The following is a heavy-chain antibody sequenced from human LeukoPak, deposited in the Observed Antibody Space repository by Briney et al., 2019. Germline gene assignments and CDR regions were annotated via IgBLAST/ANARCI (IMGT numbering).Heavy chain of an antibody. J-gene: IGHJ2*01. CDR2: IYYSGST. CDR3: ARRSDGYKPGSYWYFDL. CDR1: GGSTSSYY. D-gene: IGHD5-24*01. V-gene: IGHV4-59*01. Sequence: KPSETLSLTCTVSGGSTSSYYWSWIRQPPGKGLEWIGYIYYSGSTNYNPSLKSRVTISVDTSKNQFSLKLSSVTAADTAVYYCARRSDGYKPGSYWYFDLWGRGTLVTVSS.